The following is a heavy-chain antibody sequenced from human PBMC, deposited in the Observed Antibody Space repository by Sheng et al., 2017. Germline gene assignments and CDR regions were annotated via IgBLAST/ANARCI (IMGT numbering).Heavy chain of an antibody. CDR1: RFTFSSYE. V-gene: IGHV3-48*03. CDR2: ISSSGSTT. J-gene: IGHJ6*03. CDR3: ARGRGNSGYGYMDV. Sequence: ESGGGLAQPGGSLRLSCAASRFTFSSYEMTWVRQAPGKGLEWVSYISSSGSTTYYAESVKGRFTISRDNAKNSLYLEMNSLRAEDTAIYYCARGRGNSGYGYMDVWGQGTTVTVSS. D-gene: IGHD5-12*01.